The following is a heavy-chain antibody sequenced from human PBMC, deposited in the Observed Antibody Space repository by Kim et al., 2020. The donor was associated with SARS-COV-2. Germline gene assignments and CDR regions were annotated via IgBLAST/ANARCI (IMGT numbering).Heavy chain of an antibody. CDR2: ISYDGSNK. V-gene: IGHV3-30*04. D-gene: IGHD2-15*01. Sequence: GGSLRLSCAASGFTFSSYAMHWVRQAPGKGLEWVAVISYDGSNKYYADSVKGRFTISRDNSKNTLYLQMNSLRAEDTAVYYCARDLAGYSEGGAFDIWGQGTMVTVSS. J-gene: IGHJ3*02. CDR1: GFTFSSYA. CDR3: ARDLAGYSEGGAFDI.